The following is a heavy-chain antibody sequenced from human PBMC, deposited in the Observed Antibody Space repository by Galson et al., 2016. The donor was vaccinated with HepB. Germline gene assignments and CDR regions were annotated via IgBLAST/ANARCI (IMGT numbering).Heavy chain of an antibody. D-gene: IGHD2-21*01. CDR3: ARVIGGTLDALDT. J-gene: IGHJ3*02. Sequence: SLRLSCAASGFTFSRIAMHWVRQAPGKGLKWVAVISYDGGSNYYADSVKGRFPISRDNSKNTLYLQMNSLRAEYSAVYYCARVIGGTLDALDTWGQGTMVTVSS. CDR2: ISYDGGSN. V-gene: IGHV3-30*04. CDR1: GFTFSRIA.